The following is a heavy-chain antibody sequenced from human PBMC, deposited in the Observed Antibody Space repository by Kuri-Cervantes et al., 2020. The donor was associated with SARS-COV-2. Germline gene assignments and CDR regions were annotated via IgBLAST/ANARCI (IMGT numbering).Heavy chain of an antibody. Sequence: GGSLRLSCAASGFTFSSYAMSWVRQAPGKGLEWVSAISDSGGSTYYADSVKGRFTISRDNSKNTLYLQMNSLRAEDTAVYYCAKEGRVPAARYCYYGMDVWGQGTTVTVSS. D-gene: IGHD2-2*01. CDR2: ISDSGGST. CDR3: AKEGRVPAARYCYYGMDV. J-gene: IGHJ6*02. V-gene: IGHV3-23*01. CDR1: GFTFSSYA.